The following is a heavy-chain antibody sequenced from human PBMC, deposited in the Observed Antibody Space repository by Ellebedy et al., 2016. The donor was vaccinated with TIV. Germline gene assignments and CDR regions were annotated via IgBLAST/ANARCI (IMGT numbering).Heavy chain of an antibody. J-gene: IGHJ6*03. CDR1: GGSVSSGSYY. CDR2: IYYSGST. CDR3: ARQDRHSNYGHYYYYMDV. Sequence: SETLSLTXTVSGGSVSSGSYYWSWIRQPPGKGLEWIGYIYYSGSTNYNPSLKSRVTISVDTSKNQFSLKLSSVTAADTAVYYCARQDRHSNYGHYYYYMDVWGKGTTVTVSS. V-gene: IGHV4-61*01. D-gene: IGHD4-11*01.